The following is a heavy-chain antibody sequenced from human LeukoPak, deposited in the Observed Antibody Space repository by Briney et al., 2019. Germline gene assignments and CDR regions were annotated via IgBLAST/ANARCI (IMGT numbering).Heavy chain of an antibody. Sequence: PSETLSLTCTVYGGSIRSSYYYWGWIRQPPGKGLEWIGSIYDSGSTYYNPSLKSRVTISVDTSKNQFSLKLNSVTAADTAVYYCARGFEDYYGSGSYPNWFDPWGQGTLVTVSS. J-gene: IGHJ5*02. CDR2: IYDSGST. CDR1: GGSIRSSYYY. CDR3: ARGFEDYYGSGSYPNWFDP. V-gene: IGHV4-39*01. D-gene: IGHD3-10*01.